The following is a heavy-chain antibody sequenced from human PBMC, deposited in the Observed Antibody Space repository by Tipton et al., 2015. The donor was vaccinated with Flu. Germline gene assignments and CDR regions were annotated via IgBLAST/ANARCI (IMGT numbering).Heavy chain of an antibody. V-gene: IGHV4-59*11. J-gene: IGHJ4*02. CDR1: GGSISSHY. D-gene: IGHD2-15*01. CDR2: IYFTGST. Sequence: LRLSCTVSGGSISSHYWSWIRQPPGKGLEWIGYIYFTGSTNYNPSLKSRVTISVDMSKNQFSLKLTSVTAAGTAVYYCARGGGSPSYWGQGTLVTVSS. CDR3: ARGGGSPSY.